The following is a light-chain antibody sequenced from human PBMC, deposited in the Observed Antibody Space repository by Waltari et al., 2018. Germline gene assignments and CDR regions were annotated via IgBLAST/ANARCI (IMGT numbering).Light chain of an antibody. CDR1: SSDVGGYNY. CDR3: ISYSSSTTLGV. V-gene: IGLV2-14*03. Sequence: QSALTQPASVSGSPGQSITISCTGSSSDVGGYNYVSWYQQHPGKAPKPMIYQGSNRPSGVSNRFSGSKSGNTASLTISWLLAEDEADYYCISYSSSTTLGVFGGGTKLTVL. J-gene: IGLJ2*01. CDR2: QGS.